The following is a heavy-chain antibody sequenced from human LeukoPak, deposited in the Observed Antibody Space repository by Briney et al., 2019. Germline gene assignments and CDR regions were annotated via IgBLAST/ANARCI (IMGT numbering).Heavy chain of an antibody. CDR1: GFTFSTYV. V-gene: IGHV3-23*01. CDR3: AKGSGYDTDFDY. J-gene: IGHJ4*02. D-gene: IGHD5-12*01. CDR2: ISGSGDNT. Sequence: GGSLRLSCAGSGFTFSTYVMSWVRQAPGKGLEWVSGISGSGDNTCYADSVKGRFTISRDNSKNTLYLQMNSLRAEDTAVYYCAKGSGYDTDFDYWGQGTLVSVSS.